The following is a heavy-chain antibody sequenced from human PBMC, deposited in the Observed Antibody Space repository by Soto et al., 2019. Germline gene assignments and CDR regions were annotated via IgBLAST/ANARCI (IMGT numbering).Heavy chain of an antibody. Sequence: PSETLSLTCAVYGGSFSGYYWSWIRQPPGKGLEWIGYIHYSGSTYHNPSLKSRVTISVDTSKNQFSLKLTPVTAADTAVYYCGRAHRDLQQLVHYYYSMDVWGQGTTVTVSS. CDR3: GRAHRDLQQLVHYYYSMDV. CDR2: IHYSGST. J-gene: IGHJ6*02. CDR1: GGSFSGYY. D-gene: IGHD6-13*01. V-gene: IGHV4-30-4*08.